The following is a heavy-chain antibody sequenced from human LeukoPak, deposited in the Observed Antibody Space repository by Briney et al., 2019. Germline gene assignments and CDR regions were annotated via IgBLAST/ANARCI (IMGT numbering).Heavy chain of an antibody. V-gene: IGHV4-4*02. D-gene: IGHD1-26*01. J-gene: IGHJ4*02. CDR3: ARRPRNSGNYAGPSGLDY. Sequence: SETLSLTCAVSGGSISSSNWWSWVRQPPGKGLEWIWEIYHSGSTNYNPSLKSRVTLSVDTSKNQFSLKLRSATAADTALYYCARRPRNSGNYAGPSGLDYWGQGTLVTVSS. CDR2: IYHSGST. CDR1: GGSISSSNW.